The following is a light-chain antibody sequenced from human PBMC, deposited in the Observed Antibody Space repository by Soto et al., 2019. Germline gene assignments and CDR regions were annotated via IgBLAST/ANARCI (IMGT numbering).Light chain of an antibody. Sequence: EIVLTQSPGTLSLSPGERATLSCRASQSVTSSYLAWYQQKPGQAPRLLIYGASGRATGIPDRFSGSGSGTDFTLTISRLEPEDFAVYYRQQYGSSFTFGPGTKVDVK. CDR1: QSVTSSY. CDR3: QQYGSSFT. CDR2: GAS. V-gene: IGKV3-20*01. J-gene: IGKJ3*01.